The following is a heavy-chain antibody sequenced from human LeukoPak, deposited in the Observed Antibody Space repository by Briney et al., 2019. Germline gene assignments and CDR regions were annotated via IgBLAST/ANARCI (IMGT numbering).Heavy chain of an antibody. CDR3: ARVQQYDKFDY. CDR1: GFTFSSYG. Sequence: GGSLRLSCAASGFTFSSYGMSWVRQAPGKGLEWVSVISGSGAITYYADSVKGRFTISRDNSKNTLYLQMNRLRAEDTAMYYCARVQQYDKFDYWGQGTLVTVSS. D-gene: IGHD3-22*01. V-gene: IGHV3-23*01. CDR2: ISGSGAIT. J-gene: IGHJ4*02.